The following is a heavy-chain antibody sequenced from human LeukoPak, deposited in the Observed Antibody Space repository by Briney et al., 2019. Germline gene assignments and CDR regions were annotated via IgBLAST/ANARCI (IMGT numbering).Heavy chain of an antibody. D-gene: IGHD6-19*01. CDR1: GDSISSGDYY. J-gene: IGHJ6*03. CDR3: ARSLAVAGPYYYYYMDV. CDR2: ISSSGST. Sequence: PSETLSLTCTVSGDSISSGDYYWSWIRQPAGKGLEWIGRISSSGSTNYNPSLKSRVTISVDTSKNQFSLKLSSVTAADTAVYYCARSLAVAGPYYYYYMDVWGKGTTVTISS. V-gene: IGHV4-61*02.